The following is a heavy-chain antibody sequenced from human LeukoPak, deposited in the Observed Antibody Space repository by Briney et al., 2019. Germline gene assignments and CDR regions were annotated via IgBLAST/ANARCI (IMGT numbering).Heavy chain of an antibody. J-gene: IGHJ4*02. D-gene: IGHD3-10*01. CDR2: ISDSGSST. V-gene: IGHV3-23*01. Sequence: PGGSLRLSCAASGFTFNNYAMSWVRQPPGKGLEWVSSISDSGSSTNYADSVKGRFNMSRDNSKNTLYLQMNSLRAEDSAVYYCAKDLHNLLLWFGELKGLSFDYWGQGTLVTVSS. CDR3: AKDLHNLLLWFGELKGLSFDY. CDR1: GFTFNNYA.